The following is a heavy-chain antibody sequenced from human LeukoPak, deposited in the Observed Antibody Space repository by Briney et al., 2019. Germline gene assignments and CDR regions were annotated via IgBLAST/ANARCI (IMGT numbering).Heavy chain of an antibody. Sequence: PGGSLRLSCAASEFTVSSNYMSWVRQAPGKGLEWVSVIYSGGSTYYADSVKGRFTISRDNSKNTLYLQMNSLRAEDTAVYYCARSLLLGYCSGGSCLNWFDPWGQGTLVTVSS. D-gene: IGHD2-15*01. J-gene: IGHJ5*02. CDR1: EFTVSSNY. CDR3: ARSLLLGYCSGGSCLNWFDP. V-gene: IGHV3-66*01. CDR2: IYSGGST.